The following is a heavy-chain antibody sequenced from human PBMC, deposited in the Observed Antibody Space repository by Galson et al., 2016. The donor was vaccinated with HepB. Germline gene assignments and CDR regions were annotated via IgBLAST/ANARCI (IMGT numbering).Heavy chain of an antibody. Sequence: SLRLSCAASGFVFSGFSMHWVRQAPGKGLEWVAHIGSGGVAMYADSVRGRFAISRDNAKRSVYVQMNSLRDEDTAVYFCARDGRREYSGYDYWFDYWGQGALVTVSS. J-gene: IGHJ4*02. CDR3: ARDGRREYSGYDYWFDY. CDR2: IGSGGVAM. D-gene: IGHD5-12*01. V-gene: IGHV3-48*02. CDR1: GFVFSGFS.